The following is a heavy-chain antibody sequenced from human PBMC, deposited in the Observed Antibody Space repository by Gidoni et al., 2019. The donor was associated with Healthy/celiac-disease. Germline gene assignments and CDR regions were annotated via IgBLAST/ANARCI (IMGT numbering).Heavy chain of an antibody. V-gene: IGHV4-39*07. D-gene: IGHD3-22*01. CDR2: IDYSGST. J-gene: IGHJ3*02. CDR1: GGSISSSSYY. CDR3: ARVARGDYDSSGYYYREDAFDI. Sequence: QLQLQESGPGLVKPSETLSLTCTVAGGSISSSSYYWGWIRQPPGKGLEWIGSIDYSGSTYYNPSLKSRVTISVDTSKNQFSLKLSSVTAADTAVYYCARVARGDYDSSGYYYREDAFDIWGQGTMVTVSS.